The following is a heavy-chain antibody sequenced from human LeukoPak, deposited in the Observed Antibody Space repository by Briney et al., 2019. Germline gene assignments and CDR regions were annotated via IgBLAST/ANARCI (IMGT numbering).Heavy chain of an antibody. CDR1: GYTFTGYY. CDR2: INPNSGGT. V-gene: IGHV1-2*04. D-gene: IGHD4-23*01. J-gene: IGHJ6*02. CDR3: AIALTPHYYGMDV. Sequence: ASVKVSCKASGYTFTGYYMHWVRQAPGQGLEWMGWINPNSGGTNYAQKFQGWVTMTRDTSISTAYMELSRLRSDDTAVYYCAIALTPHYYGMDVWGQGTTVTVSS.